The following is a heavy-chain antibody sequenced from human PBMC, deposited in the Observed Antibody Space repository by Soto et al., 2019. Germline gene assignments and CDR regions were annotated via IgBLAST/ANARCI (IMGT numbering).Heavy chain of an antibody. Sequence: SQTLSLTCPISGESVSSNSTAWNWLRQSPSRGLEWLGRTYYRSKWYSHYAVSVKSRITIKPDTSKNQFSLQLNSVTPEDTAVYYCARVVGSSEHDYWGQGTLVTVSS. CDR1: GESVSSNSTA. J-gene: IGHJ4*02. D-gene: IGHD6-13*01. V-gene: IGHV6-1*01. CDR3: ARVVGSSEHDY. CDR2: TYYRSKWYS.